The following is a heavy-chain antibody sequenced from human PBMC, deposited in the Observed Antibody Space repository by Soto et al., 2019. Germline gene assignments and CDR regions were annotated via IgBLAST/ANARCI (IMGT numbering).Heavy chain of an antibody. CDR2: IFHSGNA. D-gene: IGHD2-15*01. CDR1: GRSISIVY. J-gene: IGHJ4*01. Sequence: SESLSLTCPVSGRSISIVYWSWIRPAPGKGLEWIGFIFHSGNAKYNPSLKSRATITVDTSKNQFSLSLDSVNAGDTAVYLCARAHDPTLRFDYWGQGTLVTVSS. V-gene: IGHV4-59*01. CDR3: ARAHDPTLRFDY.